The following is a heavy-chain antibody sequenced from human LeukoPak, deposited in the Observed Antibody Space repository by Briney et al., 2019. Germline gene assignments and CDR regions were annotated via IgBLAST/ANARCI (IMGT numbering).Heavy chain of an antibody. D-gene: IGHD6-13*01. CDR2: IKPDGSDK. Sequence: PGGSLRLSCAASGFTFSSYAMSWVRQAPGEGLEWVASIKPDGSDKYYVDSVKGRFTISRDSTKNSLYLEMSSLRVEDTAIYFCARGPSAGYGTSFFDPWGQGTLVTVSS. CDR3: ARGPSAGYGTSFFDP. CDR1: GFTFSSYA. J-gene: IGHJ5*02. V-gene: IGHV3-7*03.